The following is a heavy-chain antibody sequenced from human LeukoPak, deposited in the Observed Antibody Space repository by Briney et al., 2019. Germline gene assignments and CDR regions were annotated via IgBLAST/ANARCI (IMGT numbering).Heavy chain of an antibody. CDR2: IFHSGST. CDR1: SDSIFTSNW. CDR3: ARDAARGYSYGSLLDYYYYMDV. J-gene: IGHJ6*03. D-gene: IGHD5-18*01. V-gene: IGHV4-4*02. Sequence: SETLSLTCTVSSDSIFTSNWWSWVRQPPGKGLEWIGQIFHSGSTSYSPSLKSRVTISMDKSKNQISLRLTSVTAADTAVYYCARDAARGYSYGSLLDYYYYMDVWGKGTTVTISS.